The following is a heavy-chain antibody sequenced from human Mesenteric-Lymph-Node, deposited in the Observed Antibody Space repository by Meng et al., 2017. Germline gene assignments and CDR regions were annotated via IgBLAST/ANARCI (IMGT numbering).Heavy chain of an antibody. V-gene: IGHV3-30*04. CDR3: ARVGYSYGLKSDHFHY. CDR2: ISYDGGKE. Sequence: GGSLRLSCAASGFTFGSYAMYWVRQAPGKGLEWVAIISYDGGKEYYAESVKGRFTISRDSFNNMVYLQMNSLRAEDTAVYYCARVGYSYGLKSDHFHYWGQGTLVTVSS. J-gene: IGHJ4*02. D-gene: IGHD5-18*01. CDR1: GFTFGSYA.